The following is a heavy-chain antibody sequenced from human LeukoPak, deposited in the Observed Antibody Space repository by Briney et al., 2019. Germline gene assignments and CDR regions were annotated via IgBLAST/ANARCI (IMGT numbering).Heavy chain of an antibody. V-gene: IGHV5-51*01. CDR3: ARYRWDGMDV. CDR2: IYPDNSDT. CDR1: GYTFTNYL. J-gene: IGHJ6*02. Sequence: GESLKISCKGSGYTFTNYLIGWARQMPGKGLECLGIIYPDNSDTRYRPSFQGHVTISVDKSISTAYLQWSSLKASDTAMYYCARYRWDGMDVWGQGTTVTVSS. D-gene: IGHD4-23*01.